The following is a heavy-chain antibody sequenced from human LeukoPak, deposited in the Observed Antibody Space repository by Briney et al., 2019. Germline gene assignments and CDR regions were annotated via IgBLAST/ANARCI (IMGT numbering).Heavy chain of an antibody. Sequence: PSETLSLTCAVYGGSFSGYYWSWIRQPPGKGLEWIGEITHSGSTNYNPSLKSRVTISVDTSKNQFSLKLSSVTAADTAVYYCARRLGYYDFWSGSNWFDPWGQGTLVTVSS. V-gene: IGHV4-34*01. CDR3: ARRLGYYDFWSGSNWFDP. J-gene: IGHJ5*02. CDR1: GGSFSGYY. D-gene: IGHD3-3*01. CDR2: ITHSGST.